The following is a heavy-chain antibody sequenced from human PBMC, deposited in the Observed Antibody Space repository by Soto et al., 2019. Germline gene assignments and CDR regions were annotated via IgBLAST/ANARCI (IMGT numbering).Heavy chain of an antibody. D-gene: IGHD5-18*01. J-gene: IGHJ4*02. Sequence: QVQLVQSGAEVKKPGASVKVSCKASGYTFTSYGISWVRQAPGQGLEWMGWISAYNGNTNYAQKLQGRVTMTTDTSTSTAYMELRSLRSDATAVYYCSRDALVDTAITYFDYWGQGTLVTVSS. V-gene: IGHV1-18*01. CDR3: SRDALVDTAITYFDY. CDR1: GYTFTSYG. CDR2: ISAYNGNT.